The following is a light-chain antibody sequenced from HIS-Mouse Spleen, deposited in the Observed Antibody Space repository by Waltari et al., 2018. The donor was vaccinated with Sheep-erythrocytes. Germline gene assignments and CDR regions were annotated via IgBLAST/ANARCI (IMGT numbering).Light chain of an antibody. CDR3: CSYAGSSTWV. J-gene: IGLJ3*02. V-gene: IGLV2-23*01. CDR1: SSDVGSYTL. Sequence: SPGRSITTSSTGPSSDVGSYTLFSWYQQHPGKAPKLMIYEGSKRPSGVSNRFSGSKSGNTASLTISGLQSEDEADYYCCSYAGSSTWVFGGGTKLTVL. CDR2: EGS.